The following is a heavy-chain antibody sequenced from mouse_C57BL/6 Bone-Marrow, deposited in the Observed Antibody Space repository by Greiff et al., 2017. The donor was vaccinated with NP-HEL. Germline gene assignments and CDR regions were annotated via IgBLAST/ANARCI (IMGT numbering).Heavy chain of an antibody. D-gene: IGHD4-1*01. CDR3: ARLTQTGLFAY. V-gene: IGHV1-64*01. J-gene: IGHJ3*01. CDR2: IHPNSGST. CDR1: GYTFTSYW. Sequence: QVQLKQPGAELVKPGASVKLSCKASGYTFTSYWMHWVKQRPGQGLEWIGMIHPNSGSTNYNEKFKSKATLTVDKSSSTAYMQLSSLTSEDSAVYYCARLTQTGLFAYWGQGTLVTVSA.